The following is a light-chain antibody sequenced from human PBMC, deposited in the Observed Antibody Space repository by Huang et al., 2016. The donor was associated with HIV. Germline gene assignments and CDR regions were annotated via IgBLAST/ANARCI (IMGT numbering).Light chain of an antibody. CDR2: DAS. CDR3: QQRSNWRERFT. Sequence: EIVLTQSPATLSLSPGERATLSCRASQSVSSYLAWYQQKPGQAPRLLIYDASNRATGIPARFSGSGSGTDFTLTISSLEPEDFAIYYCQQRSNWRERFTFGPGTKVDIK. V-gene: IGKV3-11*01. CDR1: QSVSSY. J-gene: IGKJ3*01.